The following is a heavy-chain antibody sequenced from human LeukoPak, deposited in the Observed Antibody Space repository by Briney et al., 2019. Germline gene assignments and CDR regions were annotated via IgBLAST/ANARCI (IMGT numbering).Heavy chain of an antibody. CDR3: ARVEAGRNTVVAATDF. J-gene: IGHJ4*02. Sequence: PGGSLRLSCAASGFTFSSYAMSWVRQAPGKGLEWFSTISGSAVSTYYAASGKGRFTISRDNSNNTLYLQMNSLRGEDTAVYYCARVEAGRNTVVAATDFWGQGTLVTVSS. CDR2: ISGSAVST. CDR1: GFTFSSYA. V-gene: IGHV3-23*01. D-gene: IGHD2-15*01.